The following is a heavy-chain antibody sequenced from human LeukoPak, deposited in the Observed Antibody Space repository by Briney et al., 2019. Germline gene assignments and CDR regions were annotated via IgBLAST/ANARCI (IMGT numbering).Heavy chain of an antibody. CDR1: GYTLTELS. CDR3: ATQLSSGWPLRHLACDY. CDR2: YDPAVGET. D-gene: IGHD3-22*01. J-gene: IGHJ4*02. V-gene: IGHV1-24*01. Sequence: GASVKVSCKVSGYTLTELSMHWVRQAPGKGREWMGGYDPAVGETIYAQKIQGRVTMTEDTSTDTAYMELSILRSEDTAVYYCATQLSSGWPLRHLACDYWGQGTLVTVSS.